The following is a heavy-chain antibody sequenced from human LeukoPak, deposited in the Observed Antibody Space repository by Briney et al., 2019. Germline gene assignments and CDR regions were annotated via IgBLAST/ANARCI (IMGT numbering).Heavy chain of an antibody. CDR3: ASARYSGHEPFDF. V-gene: IGHV1-2*02. CDR2: INPNTNGI. CDR1: GYTISDYF. D-gene: IGHD5-12*01. J-gene: IGHJ4*02. Sequence: GASVRVSCKASGYTISDYFMHWVRQAPGQGLEWMGWINPNTNGINYAQKFQGRVIMTRDTYINTAYMELRSLTSDDTAIYYCASARYSGHEPFDFWGQGTLVTVST.